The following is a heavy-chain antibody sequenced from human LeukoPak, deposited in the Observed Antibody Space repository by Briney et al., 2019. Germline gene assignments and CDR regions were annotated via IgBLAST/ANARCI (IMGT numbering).Heavy chain of an antibody. Sequence: ASVKVSCKASGYTFTGYYMHWVRLAPGQGREWMGWINPNSGGTNYAQKFQGRVTVTRDTSIGTAYMELGRLRSDDTAVYYCARMRLGLPPDYWGQGTPVTVSS. J-gene: IGHJ4*02. D-gene: IGHD6-19*01. CDR1: GYTFTGYY. CDR3: ARMRLGLPPDY. CDR2: INPNSGGT. V-gene: IGHV1-2*02.